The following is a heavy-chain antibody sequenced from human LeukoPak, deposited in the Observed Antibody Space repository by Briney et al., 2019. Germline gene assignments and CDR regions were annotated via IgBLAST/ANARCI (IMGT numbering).Heavy chain of an antibody. V-gene: IGHV1-2*02. Sequence: ASEKVSCKASGYTFTSYYMHWVRQAPGQGLEWMGWINPNSGGTNYAQKFQGRVTMTRDTSISTAYMELSRLRSDDTAVYYCARRPESSSWYRDAFDIWGQGTMVTVSS. CDR1: GYTFTSYY. J-gene: IGHJ3*02. D-gene: IGHD6-13*01. CDR2: INPNSGGT. CDR3: ARRPESSSWYRDAFDI.